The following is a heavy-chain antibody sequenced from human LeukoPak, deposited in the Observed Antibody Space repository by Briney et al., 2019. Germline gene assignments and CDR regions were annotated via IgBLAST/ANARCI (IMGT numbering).Heavy chain of an antibody. CDR1: GGSISSGDYY. CDR3: ARVWDSSGWYRLRFDP. V-gene: IGHV4-30-4*08. Sequence: SETLSLTCTVSGGSISSGDYYWSWIRQPPGKGLEWIGYIYYSGSTYYNPSLKSRVTISVDTSKNQFSLKLSSVTAADTAVHYCARVWDSSGWYRLRFDPWGQGTLVTVSS. D-gene: IGHD6-19*01. CDR2: IYYSGST. J-gene: IGHJ5*02.